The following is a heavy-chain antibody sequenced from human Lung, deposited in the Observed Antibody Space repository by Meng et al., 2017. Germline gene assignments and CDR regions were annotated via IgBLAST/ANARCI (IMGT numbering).Heavy chain of an antibody. Sequence: SETLSLTCTVSGGSISSGSYYWSWIRQPAGKGLEGIGRIYTSGSTNYNPSIKSRVTISVDTSKNQFSLKLSSVTAADTAVYYCARGEQQLVLYYYYGMDVWGQGTTVTVSS. CDR2: IYTSGST. CDR3: ARGEQQLVLYYYYGMDV. V-gene: IGHV4-61*02. J-gene: IGHJ6*02. CDR1: GGSISSGSYY. D-gene: IGHD6-13*01.